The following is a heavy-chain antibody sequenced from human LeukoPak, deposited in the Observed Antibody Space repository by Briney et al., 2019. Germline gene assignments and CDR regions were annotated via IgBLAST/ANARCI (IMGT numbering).Heavy chain of an antibody. D-gene: IGHD3-22*01. CDR3: AKDTLVVDCDSSGPPPSDY. CDR2: IYGGGST. Sequence: GGSLRLSCAASGFTVSSNYMNWVRQAPGKGLEWVSVIYGGGSTYYADSVKGRFTISRDNSKNTLYLQMNSLRAEDTAVYYCAKDTLVVDCDSSGPPPSDYWGQGTLVTVSS. J-gene: IGHJ4*02. V-gene: IGHV3-53*01. CDR1: GFTVSSNY.